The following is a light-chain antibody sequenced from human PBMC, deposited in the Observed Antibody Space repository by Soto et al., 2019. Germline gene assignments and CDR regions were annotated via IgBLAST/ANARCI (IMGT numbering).Light chain of an antibody. Sequence: DIQMTQSPSSLSASVGDKVTITCRASQSIFNYVNWYQQKAGKAPKILIYAASSLQSGVPSRFNGSGSGTDFSLTISSLQPEDFATYYCQQSYSAPPATFGPGTTVDVK. J-gene: IGKJ3*01. CDR1: QSIFNY. V-gene: IGKV1-39*01. CDR2: AAS. CDR3: QQSYSAPPAT.